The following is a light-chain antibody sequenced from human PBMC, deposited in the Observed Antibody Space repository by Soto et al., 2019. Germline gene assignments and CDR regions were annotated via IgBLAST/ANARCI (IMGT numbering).Light chain of an antibody. CDR3: QQNDSPPLS. CDR1: QSISTY. V-gene: IGKV1-39*01. Sequence: DIQMTQSPSSLSASVGDRVTITCRTSQSISTYLSWFQQKPGDAPRLLMYSASSLPSGVPSRFIGSGSGTEFTLTISSLQPEEFATYYCQQNDSPPLSFGGGTKVEV. CDR2: SAS. J-gene: IGKJ4*02.